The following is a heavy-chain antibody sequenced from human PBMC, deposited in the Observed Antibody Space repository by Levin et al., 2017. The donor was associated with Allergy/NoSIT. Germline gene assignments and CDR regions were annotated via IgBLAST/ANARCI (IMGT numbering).Heavy chain of an antibody. CDR1: GGSISTDNW. J-gene: IGHJ4*02. CDR3: ATDECLFCSGVSCSYSFHY. V-gene: IGHV4-4*02. CDR2: IYRSGDT. Sequence: SETLSLTCAVSGGSISTDNWWSWIRQPPGKGLEWIGEIYRSGDTNHNPSLRSRVTMSVDKSKNHFSLKLSSVTAADTAVYYCATDECLFCSGVSCSYSFHYWGQGALVTVSS. D-gene: IGHD5/OR15-5a*01.